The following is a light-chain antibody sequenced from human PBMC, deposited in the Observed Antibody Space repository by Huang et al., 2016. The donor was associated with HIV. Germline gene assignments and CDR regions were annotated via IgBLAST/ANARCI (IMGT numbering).Light chain of an antibody. J-gene: IGKJ2*01. CDR1: QSVSSD. CDR3: QQRSDWPRT. V-gene: IGKV3-11*01. Sequence: ELVLTQSPATLSLSPGERATLSCRASQSVSSDLDWYQQKAGQAPRLLIYGASNRATGIPARFSGSGSGTDFTLTISSLEPEDFAVYYCQQRSDWPRTFGQGTKLEIK. CDR2: GAS.